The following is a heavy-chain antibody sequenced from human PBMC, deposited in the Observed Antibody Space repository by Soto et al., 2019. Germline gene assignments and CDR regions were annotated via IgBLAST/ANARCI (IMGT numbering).Heavy chain of an antibody. V-gene: IGHV1-24*01. CDR3: ATSGGKWELDFDY. Sequence: ASVKVSCKVSGYTLTELSMHWVRQAPGKGLEWMGGFDPEDGETIYAQKFQGRVTTTEDTSTDTAYMELSSLRSEDTAVYYCATSGGKWELDFDYWGQGTLVTVSS. CDR2: FDPEDGET. J-gene: IGHJ4*02. D-gene: IGHD1-26*01. CDR1: GYTLTELS.